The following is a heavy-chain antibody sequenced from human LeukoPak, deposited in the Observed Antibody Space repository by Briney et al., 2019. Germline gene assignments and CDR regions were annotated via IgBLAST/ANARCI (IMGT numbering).Heavy chain of an antibody. D-gene: IGHD4-23*01. CDR1: GYTFTGYY. J-gene: IGHJ5*02. V-gene: IGHV1-46*01. CDR2: INPSGGST. CDR3: ARDNSVEDTAWWFDP. Sequence: GGLVKVSCKASGYTFTGYYMHWVRQAPGQGLEWMGIINPSGGSTSYAQKFQGRVTMTRDMSTSTDYMELSSLRSEDTAVYYCARDNSVEDTAWWFDPWGQGTLVTVSS.